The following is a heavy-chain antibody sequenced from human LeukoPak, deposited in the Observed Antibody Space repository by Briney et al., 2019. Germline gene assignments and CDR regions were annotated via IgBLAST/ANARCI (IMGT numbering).Heavy chain of an antibody. Sequence: GGSLRLSCAASGFTFSSYEMNWVRQAPGKGLEWVSYISSSGSTIYYADFVKGRFTISRDNAKNSLYLQMNSLRAEDTAVYYCARDGGYTIMGDYYYYYGMDVWGQGTTVTVSS. CDR3: ARDGGYTIMGDYYYYYGMDV. CDR1: GFTFSSYE. J-gene: IGHJ6*02. V-gene: IGHV3-48*03. CDR2: ISSSGSTI. D-gene: IGHD5-12*01.